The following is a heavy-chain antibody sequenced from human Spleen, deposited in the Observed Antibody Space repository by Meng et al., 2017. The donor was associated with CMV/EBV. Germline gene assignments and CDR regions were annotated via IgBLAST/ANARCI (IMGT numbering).Heavy chain of an antibody. CDR1: GYTFTAHY. V-gene: IGHV1-2*02. D-gene: IGHD6-13*01. CDR3: ARSHSPHSGSSYFDY. J-gene: IGHJ4*02. Sequence: ASVKVSCKASGYTFTAHYFHWVRQAPGQGLEWMGWIHPHRGDTNYAQQFQGRVTLTRDTSINTGYMELTRLTSDDTAVYYCARSHSPHSGSSYFDYWGQGPLVTVSS. CDR2: IHPHRGDT.